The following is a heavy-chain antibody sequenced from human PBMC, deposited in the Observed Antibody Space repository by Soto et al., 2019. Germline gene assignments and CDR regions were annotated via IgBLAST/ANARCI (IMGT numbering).Heavy chain of an antibody. CDR3: AREGPAPYYYYGMDV. CDR1: GYSFTTYG. Sequence: QVQLVQSRGEVKKPGGSMNVSCKTSGYSFTTYGISWVRQAPGQGLEWMGWISGYNGNTNYAQNLQGRVTMTTDTSTSTAYMELRSLRSDDTAVYYCAREGPAPYYYYGMDVWGQGSTVTVSS. CDR2: ISGYNGNT. V-gene: IGHV1-18*01. J-gene: IGHJ6*02.